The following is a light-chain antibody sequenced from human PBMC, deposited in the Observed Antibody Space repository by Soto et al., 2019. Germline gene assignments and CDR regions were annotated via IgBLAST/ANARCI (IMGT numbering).Light chain of an antibody. V-gene: IGLV2-23*02. J-gene: IGLJ2*01. CDR3: CSYAGSSTLVV. CDR2: EVS. Sequence: QSALTQPASVSGSPGQSITISCTGTSSDVGGCNLVSWYQQHPGKAPKLMIYEVSKRPSGVSNRFSGSKSGTRASLTISGLQAEDEADYYCCSYAGSSTLVVFGGGTKLTVL. CDR1: SSDVGGCNL.